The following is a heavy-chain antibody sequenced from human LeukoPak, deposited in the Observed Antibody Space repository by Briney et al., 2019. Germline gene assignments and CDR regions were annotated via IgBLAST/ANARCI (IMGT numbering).Heavy chain of an antibody. Sequence: GGSLRLSCAASGFTFSSYWMSWVRQAPGKGLEWVANIKQDGSEKYYVDSVKGRFTISRDNAKNSLYLQMNSLRAEDTAVYYCARAAVAGMYYMDVWGKGTTITVSS. CDR3: ARAAVAGMYYMDV. J-gene: IGHJ6*03. V-gene: IGHV3-7*01. D-gene: IGHD6-19*01. CDR2: IKQDGSEK. CDR1: GFTFSSYW.